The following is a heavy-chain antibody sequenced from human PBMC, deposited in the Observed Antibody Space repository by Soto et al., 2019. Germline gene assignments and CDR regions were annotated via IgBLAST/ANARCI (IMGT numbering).Heavy chain of an antibody. D-gene: IGHD3-10*01. CDR3: AKVGHRRYYGSGSYYDY. V-gene: IGHV3-23*01. J-gene: IGHJ4*02. Sequence: EVQLLESGGGLVQPGGSLRLSCAASGFTFSSYAMSWVRQAPGKGLEWVSAISGSGGSTYYADSVKGRFTISRDNSKNTLYLQMNSLRAEDTAVYYCAKVGHRRYYGSGSYYDYWGQGTLVTVSS. CDR1: GFTFSSYA. CDR2: ISGSGGST.